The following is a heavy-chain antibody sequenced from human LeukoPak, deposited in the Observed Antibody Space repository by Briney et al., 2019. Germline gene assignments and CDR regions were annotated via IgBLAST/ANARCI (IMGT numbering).Heavy chain of an antibody. V-gene: IGHV4-31*03. CDR1: GDSISSDSYY. J-gene: IGHJ6*04. CDR3: ARMTYDPHGVDV. Sequence: SETLSLTCTVSGDSISSDSYYWSWIRQHPGKGLEWIGYIYYSGTTYYNPSLKSRVTISVDKSKNQFSLKLSSVTAADTAVYYCARMTYDPHGVDVWGEGTTVTVSS. CDR2: IYYSGTT. D-gene: IGHD5-12*01.